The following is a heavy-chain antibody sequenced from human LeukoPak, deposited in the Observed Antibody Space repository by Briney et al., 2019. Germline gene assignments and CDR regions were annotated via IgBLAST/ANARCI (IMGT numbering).Heavy chain of an antibody. D-gene: IGHD3-10*01. J-gene: IGHJ4*02. V-gene: IGHV3-23*01. CDR3: ARDHGYYGSGSFGGDFDY. CDR2: ISGSGGST. Sequence: GGSLRLSCAASGFTFSSYGMSWVRQAPGKGLEWVSAISGSGGSTYYADSVKGRFTISRDNSKNTLYLQMNSLRAEDTAVYYCARDHGYYGSGSFGGDFDYWGQGTLVTVSS. CDR1: GFTFSSYG.